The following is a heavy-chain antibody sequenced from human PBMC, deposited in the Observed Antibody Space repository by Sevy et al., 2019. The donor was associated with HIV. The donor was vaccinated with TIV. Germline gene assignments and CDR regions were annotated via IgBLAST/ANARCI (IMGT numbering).Heavy chain of an antibody. J-gene: IGHJ5*02. CDR1: GFTFSTYS. V-gene: IGHV3-48*02. CDR3: AREAYYYDSREENWFDP. D-gene: IGHD3-22*01. Sequence: GGSLRISCKASGFTFSTYSMHWVRQAPGKGLEWVSSISRTSTTTYYADSAKGRFTISRDNAKNSLYLQMNSLRDEDTAVYYCAREAYYYDSREENWFDPWGQGTLVTVSS. CDR2: ISRTSTTT.